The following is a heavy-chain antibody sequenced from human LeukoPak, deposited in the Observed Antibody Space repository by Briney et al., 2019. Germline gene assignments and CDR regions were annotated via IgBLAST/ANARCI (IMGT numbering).Heavy chain of an antibody. J-gene: IGHJ4*02. CDR2: IYYSGST. CDR3: ARGARAGYNLEPFDY. V-gene: IGHV4-59*08. CDR1: GGSMSSYY. D-gene: IGHD5-24*01. Sequence: CETLPLTCTVSGGSMSSYYWSWIRQPPGKGLEWIGYIYYSGSTKYNPSLKSRVTISVDTSKNQFSLKLSSVTAADTAVYYCARGARAGYNLEPFDYWGEGTLVTVSS.